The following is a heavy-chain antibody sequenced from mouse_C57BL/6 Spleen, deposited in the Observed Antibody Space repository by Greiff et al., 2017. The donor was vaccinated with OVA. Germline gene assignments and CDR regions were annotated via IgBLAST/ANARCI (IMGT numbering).Heavy chain of an antibody. Sequence: VHLVESGAELVRPGASVTLSCKASGYTFTDYEMHWVKQTPVHGLEWIGAIDPETGGTAYNQKFKGKAILTADKSSSTAYMELRSLTSEDSAVYYCLGIGGYWGQGTTLTVSS. J-gene: IGHJ2*01. CDR3: LGIGGY. V-gene: IGHV1-15*01. CDR2: IDPETGGT. D-gene: IGHD2-14*01. CDR1: GYTFTDYE.